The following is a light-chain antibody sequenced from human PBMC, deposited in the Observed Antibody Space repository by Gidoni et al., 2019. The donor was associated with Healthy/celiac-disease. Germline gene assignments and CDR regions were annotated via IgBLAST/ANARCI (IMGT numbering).Light chain of an antibody. CDR2: GAS. Sequence: EIVLTQSPGTLSWSPGERATLSCRASQSVSSSYLAWYQQKPGQAPRLLIYGASSRATGIPDRFSCSGSGTDFTLTISRLEPEDFAVYYCQQYGSSFTFGPGTKVDIK. CDR3: QQYGSSFT. J-gene: IGKJ3*01. CDR1: QSVSSSY. V-gene: IGKV3-20*01.